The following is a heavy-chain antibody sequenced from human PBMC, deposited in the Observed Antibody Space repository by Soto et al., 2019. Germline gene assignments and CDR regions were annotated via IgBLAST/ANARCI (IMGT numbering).Heavy chain of an antibody. D-gene: IGHD2-2*03. J-gene: IGHJ5*02. Sequence: SETLSLTCTASAASISGCYWSWIRKTAGKGLEWIGRIYATGTTDYNPSLKSRVMMSVDTSKKQFSLKLRSVTAADTAVYYCVRDGSKTLRDWFAPWGQGISVTVSS. CDR1: AASISGCY. CDR3: VRDGSKTLRDWFAP. CDR2: IYATGTT. V-gene: IGHV4-4*07.